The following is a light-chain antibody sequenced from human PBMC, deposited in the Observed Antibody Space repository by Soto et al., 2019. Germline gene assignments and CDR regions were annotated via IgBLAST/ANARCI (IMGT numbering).Light chain of an antibody. J-gene: IGKJ1*01. CDR2: GAS. CDR3: QQYNNSPPT. V-gene: IGKV3-15*01. Sequence: EIAMTQSPATLSVPPGERATLFCRASRSVSKNLAWYQRKPGQDPRLLMSGASTRAIGVPARFSGSGSATDFTLTISSLQSEDFAVYYCQQYNNSPPTFGQGTKVEIK. CDR1: RSVSKN.